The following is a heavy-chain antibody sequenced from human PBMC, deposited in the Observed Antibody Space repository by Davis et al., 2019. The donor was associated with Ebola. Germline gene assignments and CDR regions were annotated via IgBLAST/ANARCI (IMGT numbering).Heavy chain of an antibody. CDR1: GGTFSSYA. J-gene: IGHJ4*02. CDR3: ARDSLVGATAY. D-gene: IGHD1-26*01. CDR2: IIPIFGTA. V-gene: IGHV1-69*06. Sequence: KISCAASGGTFSSYAISWVRQPPGQGLEWIGGIIPIFGTANYAQKFQGSVTITADKSTSTAYMELRSLRSDDTAVYYCARDSLVGATAYWGQGTLVTVSS.